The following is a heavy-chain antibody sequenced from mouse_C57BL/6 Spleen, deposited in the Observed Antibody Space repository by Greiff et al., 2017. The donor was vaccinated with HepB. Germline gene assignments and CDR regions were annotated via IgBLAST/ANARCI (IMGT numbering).Heavy chain of an antibody. D-gene: IGHD3-3*01. V-gene: IGHV1-64*01. J-gene: IGHJ1*03. Sequence: VKLQQSGAELVKPGASVKLSCKASGYTFTSYWMHWVKQRPGQGLEWIGMIHPNSGSTNYNEKFKSKATLTVDKSSSTAYMQLSSLTSEDSAVYYCARRDAWYFDVWGTGTTVTVSS. CDR3: ARRDAWYFDV. CDR2: IHPNSGST. CDR1: GYTFTSYW.